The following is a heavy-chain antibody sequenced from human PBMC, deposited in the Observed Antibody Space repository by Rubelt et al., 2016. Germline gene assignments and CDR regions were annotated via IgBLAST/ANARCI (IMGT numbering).Heavy chain of an antibody. J-gene: IGHJ4*02. CDR1: GSTFRRYG. Sequence: AASGSTFRRYGMNWIRQARGKRLERVGVIWSDGSTKYYADSVIGRFTISKENSKNMLFLQMNSLTAEDTARYYCASARGDYTSDYWGQGTLVTVSS. CDR3: ASARGDYTSDY. CDR2: IWSDGSTK. D-gene: IGHD4-17*01. V-gene: IGHV3-33*01.